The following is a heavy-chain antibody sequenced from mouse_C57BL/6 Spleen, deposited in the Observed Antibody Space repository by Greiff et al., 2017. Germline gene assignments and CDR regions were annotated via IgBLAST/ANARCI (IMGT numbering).Heavy chain of an antibody. CDR2: IDPSDSYT. V-gene: IGHV1-69*01. J-gene: IGHJ3*01. CDR1: GYTFTSYW. CDR3: ANGNYAGCAY. Sequence: QVQLQQPGAELVMPGASVKLSCKASGYTFTSYWMHWVKQRPGQGLEWIGEIDPSDSYTNYNQKFKGKSTLTVDKSSSTAYMQLSSLTSEDSAVYYCANGNYAGCAYWGQGTLVTVSA. D-gene: IGHD2-1*01.